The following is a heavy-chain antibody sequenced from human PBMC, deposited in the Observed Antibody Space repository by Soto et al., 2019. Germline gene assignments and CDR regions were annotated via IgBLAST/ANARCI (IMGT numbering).Heavy chain of an antibody. J-gene: IGHJ5*02. Sequence: GGSLRLSCAASGFRFADYTMHWVLQAPGKGLEWVSGLTWNSESIAYADSVKGRFTISRDNAKKSLYLQMNSLRAEDTAFYFCAKGAISGTLNWFDPWGQGTLVTVYS. CDR3: AKGAISGTLNWFDP. CDR2: LTWNSESI. D-gene: IGHD6-13*01. V-gene: IGHV3-9*01. CDR1: GFRFADYT.